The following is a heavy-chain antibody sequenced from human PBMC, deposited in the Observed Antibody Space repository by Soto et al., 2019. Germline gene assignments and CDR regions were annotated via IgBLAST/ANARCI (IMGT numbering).Heavy chain of an antibody. CDR1: GVTFSSYT. CDR3: ARDLPVTGNAFDI. Sequence: GASVKVSCKASGVTFSSYTISWVRQAPGQGLEWMGRIIPILGIANYAQKFQGRVTITADKSTSTAYMELSSLRSEDTAVYYCARDLPVTGNAFDIWGQGTMVTVSS. CDR2: IIPILGIA. J-gene: IGHJ3*02. D-gene: IGHD4-17*01. V-gene: IGHV1-69*04.